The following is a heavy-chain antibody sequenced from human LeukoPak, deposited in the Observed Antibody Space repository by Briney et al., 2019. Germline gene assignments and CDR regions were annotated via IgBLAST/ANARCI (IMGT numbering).Heavy chain of an antibody. J-gene: IGHJ4*02. Sequence: GGSLRLSCAASGFTFSSCSMNWVRQAPGKGLEWVSYVSSGSSSIYYADSVKGRFTISRDNAENSLYLQMNSLRDEDTAVYYCARGRATGRSGGDYWGQGTLVTVSS. CDR3: ARGRATGRSGGDY. V-gene: IGHV3-48*02. D-gene: IGHD3-9*01. CDR1: GFTFSSCS. CDR2: VSSGSSSI.